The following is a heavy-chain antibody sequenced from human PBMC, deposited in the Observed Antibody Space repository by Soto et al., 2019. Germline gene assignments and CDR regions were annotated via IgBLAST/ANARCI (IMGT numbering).Heavy chain of an antibody. J-gene: IGHJ4*02. Sequence: QVQLVQSGAEVKKPGSSVKVSCKASGGIFTRYDIRWVRQAPGQGLEWMGAIIPIFGTANYAQKFQNRVTITADASTSTAYMKLSSLRSEDTAIYYCAINEGRDVSNFDYWGQGTLVTVSS. D-gene: IGHD2-15*01. CDR1: GGIFTRYD. V-gene: IGHV1-69*01. CDR3: AINEGRDVSNFDY. CDR2: IIPIFGTA.